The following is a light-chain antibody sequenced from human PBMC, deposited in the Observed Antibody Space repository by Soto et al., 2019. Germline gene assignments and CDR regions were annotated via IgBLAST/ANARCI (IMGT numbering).Light chain of an antibody. J-gene: IGKJ5*01. CDR2: DAS. CDR1: RSVTIF. Sequence: EIVLTQSPATLSLSPGERATLSCRAGRSVTIFLAWYQQKPGQAPRLLIYDASNSATGVPARFSGSGSGTDFTLTITSLEPEDSAVYYCQQRSNWPITFGQGTRLEIK. CDR3: QQRSNWPIT. V-gene: IGKV3-11*01.